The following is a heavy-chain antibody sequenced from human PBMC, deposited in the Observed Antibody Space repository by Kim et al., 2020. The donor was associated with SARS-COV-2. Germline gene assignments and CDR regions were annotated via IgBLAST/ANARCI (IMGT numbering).Heavy chain of an antibody. J-gene: IGHJ4*01. V-gene: IGHV4-39*01. CDR1: GGSISSSIYY. CDR3: ARHRNKRANVWWDAY. CDR2: SYYRGTT. Sequence: SETLSLTCTVSGGSISSSIYYWGWIRQPPGKGLEWMGTSYYRGTTYYSPTLKSGVTISVDTYKNQFYRKLTSVTAEETAGYYCARHRNKRANVWWDAYWG. D-gene: IGHD1-26*01.